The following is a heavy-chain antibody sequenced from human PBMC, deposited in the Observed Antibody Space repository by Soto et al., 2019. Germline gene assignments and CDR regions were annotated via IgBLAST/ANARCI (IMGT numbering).Heavy chain of an antibody. J-gene: IGHJ4*02. CDR3: AHRLPLAVAGTGFDY. Sequence: SGPTLVNPTQTLTRTFTFSGFSLITILVCVGWIRHPPGKALEWLALIYWNDDKRYSPSLKSRLTITKDTSKNQVVLTMTNMDPVDTATYYCAHRLPLAVAGTGFDYWGQGTLVTVSS. CDR2: IYWNDDK. CDR1: GFSLITILVC. D-gene: IGHD6-19*01. V-gene: IGHV2-5*01.